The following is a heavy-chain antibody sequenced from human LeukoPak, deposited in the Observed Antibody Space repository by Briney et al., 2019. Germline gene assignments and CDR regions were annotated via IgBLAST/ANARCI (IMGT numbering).Heavy chain of an antibody. V-gene: IGHV3-53*01. CDR2: LYSDGNT. CDR1: GFTVITND. J-gene: IGHJ4*02. Sequence: PGGSLRLSCAASGFTVITNDMTWVRQAPGKGLDWVSVLYSDGNTKYADSVQGRFTISRENSKNTLYLEMNSLSPDDTAVYYCARGVEPLAANTLAYWGQGTLVTVSS. CDR3: ARGVEPLAANTLAY. D-gene: IGHD1-14*01.